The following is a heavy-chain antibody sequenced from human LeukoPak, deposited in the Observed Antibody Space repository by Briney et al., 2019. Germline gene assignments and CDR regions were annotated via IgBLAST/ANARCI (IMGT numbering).Heavy chain of an antibody. CDR1: GFTVSSNY. Sequence: GGSLRLSCAASGFTVSSNYMSWVRQAPGKGLEWVSVIYSGGSTYYADSVKGRFTISRDNSKNTLYLQMNSLRAEDTAVYYCPRVWRAPRWFGGYFDYWGQGTLVTVSS. J-gene: IGHJ4*02. CDR3: PRVWRAPRWFGGYFDY. D-gene: IGHD3-10*01. V-gene: IGHV3-53*01. CDR2: IYSGGST.